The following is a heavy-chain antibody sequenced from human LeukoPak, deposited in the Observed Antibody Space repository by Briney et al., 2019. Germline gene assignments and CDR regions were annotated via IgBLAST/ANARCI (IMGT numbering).Heavy chain of an antibody. Sequence: GGSLGLSCAASGFTVSTNYMSWVRQAPGRGLEWVSVIHSDGSTHYADSVKGRFTTSGDNSKNTVYLQMNSLRTEDTAMYYCARGGAFDMWGQGTMVTVSS. CDR1: GFTVSTNY. CDR2: IHSDGST. J-gene: IGHJ3*02. V-gene: IGHV3-53*01. CDR3: ARGGAFDM.